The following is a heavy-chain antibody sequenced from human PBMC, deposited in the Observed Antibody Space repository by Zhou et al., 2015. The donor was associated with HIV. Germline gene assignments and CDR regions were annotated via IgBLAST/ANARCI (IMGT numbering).Heavy chain of an antibody. CDR1: GGTFSSYA. V-gene: IGHV1-69*01. CDR3: ARDLYSSGWYAGFDP. CDR2: IIPMFGTT. D-gene: IGHD6-19*01. Sequence: QVQLVQSGAEVKKPGSSVKVSCKASGGTFSSYAISWVRQAPGQGLEWMGGIIPMFGTTDYAQKFQGRVTITADESTSTAYMELSSLRSEDTAVYYCARDLYSSGWYAGFDPWGQGTLVTVSS. J-gene: IGHJ5*02.